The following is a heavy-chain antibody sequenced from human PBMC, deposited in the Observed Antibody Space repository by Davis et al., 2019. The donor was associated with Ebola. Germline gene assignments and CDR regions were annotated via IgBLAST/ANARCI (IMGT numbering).Heavy chain of an antibody. D-gene: IGHD6-19*01. CDR1: GFTVSSNY. CDR2: IYSGGST. J-gene: IGHJ4*02. Sequence: GESLKISCAASGFTVSSNYMSWVRQAPGKGLEWVSVIYSGGSTYYADSVKGRFTISRHNSKNTLYLQMNSLRAEDTAVYYCARARGSGWLDYWGQGTLVTVSS. CDR3: ARARGSGWLDY. V-gene: IGHV3-53*04.